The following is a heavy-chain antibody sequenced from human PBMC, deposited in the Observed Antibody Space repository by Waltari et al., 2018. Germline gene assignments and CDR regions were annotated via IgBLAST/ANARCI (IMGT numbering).Heavy chain of an antibody. V-gene: IGHV3-48*01. CDR1: GFTFSSYS. D-gene: IGHD3-3*01. CDR3: AREAAYDFWSGPTWFDP. CDR2: ISSSSSTI. Sequence: EVQLVESGGGLVQPGGSLRLSCAASGFTFSSYSMKWVRQAPGKGLEWVSYISSSSSTIYYADSVKGRFTISRDNAKNSLYLQMNSLRAEDTAVYYCAREAAYDFWSGPTWFDPWGQGTLVTVSS. J-gene: IGHJ5*02.